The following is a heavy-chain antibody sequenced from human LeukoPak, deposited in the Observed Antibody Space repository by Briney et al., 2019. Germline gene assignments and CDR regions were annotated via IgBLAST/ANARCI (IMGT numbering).Heavy chain of an antibody. CDR3: ARDPYDSSAYFDY. D-gene: IGHD3-22*01. J-gene: IGHJ4*02. CDR1: GYTFTGYY. Sequence: GASVKASFKASGYTFTGYYIHWVRQAPGQGLEWMGWINPDSGGTHYAQKFQGRVTMTRDTSISTAYMELSRLRSDDTAVYYCARDPYDSSAYFDYWGQGTLVTVSS. V-gene: IGHV1-2*02. CDR2: INPDSGGT.